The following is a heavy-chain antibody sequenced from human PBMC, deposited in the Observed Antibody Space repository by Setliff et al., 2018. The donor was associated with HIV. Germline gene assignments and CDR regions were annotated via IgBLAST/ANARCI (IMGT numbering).Heavy chain of an antibody. V-gene: IGHV4-61*02. Sequence: PSETLSLTCTVSGDSIARNTYYWSWIRQPAGKGLEWIGRIYAGGSANYNPSLRRRVTISLDTSKNQFSLKLSSVTAADTAVYYCARAMRGVVVTNMYYYYGMDVWGQGTTVTVSS. D-gene: IGHD2-21*02. CDR3: ARAMRGVVVTNMYYYYGMDV. CDR1: GDSIARNTYY. CDR2: IYAGGSA. J-gene: IGHJ6*02.